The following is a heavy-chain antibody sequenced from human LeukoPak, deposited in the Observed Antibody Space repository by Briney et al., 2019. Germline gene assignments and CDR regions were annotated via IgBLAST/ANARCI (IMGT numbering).Heavy chain of an antibody. Sequence: SQTLSLTCAISGDSFSSNSAAWNWIRQSPSRGLEWLGRTYYRSKWYNDYAVSVKSRITINPNTSKNQFSLQLNSVTPEDTAVYYCARDYYDSSGYYSYYYGMDVWGQGTTVTVSS. V-gene: IGHV6-1*01. CDR2: TYYRSKWYN. D-gene: IGHD3-22*01. CDR3: ARDYYDSSGYYSYYYGMDV. CDR1: GDSFSSNSAA. J-gene: IGHJ6*02.